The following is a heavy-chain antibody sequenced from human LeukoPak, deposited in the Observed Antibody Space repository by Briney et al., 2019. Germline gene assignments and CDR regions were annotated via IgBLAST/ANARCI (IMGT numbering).Heavy chain of an antibody. CDR3: ARCSKFSYVSRYNYYMDA. V-gene: IGHV4-39*02. J-gene: IGHJ6*03. CDR1: GGSISINNYY. CDR2: IYYSGST. Sequence: SETLSLTCTVSGGSISINNYYGAWIRQPPGKGLEWIGTIYYSGSTYYNPSLKSRVTIFVDTSKNHFSLNVSSVTAADTAVYSCARCSKFSYVSRYNYYMDAWGKGTTVSVSS. D-gene: IGHD2-2*01.